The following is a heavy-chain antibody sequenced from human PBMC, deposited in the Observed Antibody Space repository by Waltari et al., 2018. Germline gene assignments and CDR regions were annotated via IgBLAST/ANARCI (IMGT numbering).Heavy chain of an antibody. V-gene: IGHV3-23*01. Sequence: EVQLLESGGGLVQPGGSLRLSCAASGFTFSSYAMSWVRQAPGKGLEWVSAISGSGGRTYYADSVKGRFTIARDNAKNTLYLQMNSLRAEDTAVYYCAKGNPYSSGWSVLGDYWGQGTLVTVSS. D-gene: IGHD6-19*01. CDR2: ISGSGGRT. CDR1: GFTFSSYA. CDR3: AKGNPYSSGWSVLGDY. J-gene: IGHJ4*02.